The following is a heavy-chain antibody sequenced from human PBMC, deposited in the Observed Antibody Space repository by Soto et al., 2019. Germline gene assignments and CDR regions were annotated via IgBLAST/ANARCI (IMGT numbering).Heavy chain of an antibody. J-gene: IGHJ6*02. D-gene: IGHD2-2*01. CDR2: VIPIFGTP. CDR1: GGDFKNFI. V-gene: IGHV1-69*01. Sequence: VQLVQSGAEVRKPGSSVKVSCKASGGDFKNFIIAWVRQAPGHGLEGMGGVIPIFGTPNFVQKSEDIVTITADEATSTSCMELRSLRSEDTAVYYCARVGSCLSSSCLYYGMDVWGQGTTVIVSS. CDR3: ARVGSCLSSSCLYYGMDV.